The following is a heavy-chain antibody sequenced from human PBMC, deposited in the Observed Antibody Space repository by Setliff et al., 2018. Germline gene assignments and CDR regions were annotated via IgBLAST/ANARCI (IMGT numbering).Heavy chain of an antibody. CDR2: ISSGGSSI. V-gene: IGHV3-48*01. CDR3: AKSGGDHCCPLYHHYYMDV. Sequence: GGSLRLSCAASGFTFSIYSMNWVRQAPGKGLEWIAYISSGGSSIYHADSVMGRFTISRDNARNSLYLQMNGLRPEDTAVYYCAKSGGDHCCPLYHHYYMDVWGTVITVTV. CDR1: GFTFSIYS. D-gene: IGHD2-21*02. J-gene: IGHJ6*03.